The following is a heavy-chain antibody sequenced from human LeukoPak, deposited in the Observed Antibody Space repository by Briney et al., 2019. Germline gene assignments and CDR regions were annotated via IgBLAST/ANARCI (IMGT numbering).Heavy chain of an antibody. CDR3: ARTSSGWYYFDY. Sequence: GGSLRLSCAASGFTVSSNYMSWVRQAPGKGLEWVSVIYSGGSTYYADSVKDRFTISRDSYKNTLYLQMNSLRAEDTAVYYCARTSSGWYYFDYWGQGTLVTVSS. CDR1: GFTVSSNY. D-gene: IGHD6-19*01. V-gene: IGHV3-66*01. J-gene: IGHJ4*02. CDR2: IYSGGST.